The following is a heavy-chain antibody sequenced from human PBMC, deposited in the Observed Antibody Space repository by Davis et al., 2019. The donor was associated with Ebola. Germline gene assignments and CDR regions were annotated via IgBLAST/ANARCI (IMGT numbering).Heavy chain of an antibody. D-gene: IGHD1-1*01. CDR3: AKDSNWAPEGY. V-gene: IGHV3-23*01. CDR1: GFTFSSYA. J-gene: IGHJ4*02. CDR2: ISGSGGST. Sequence: GESLKISCAASGFTFSSYAMSWVRQAPGKGLEWVSAISGSGGSTYYADSVKGRFTISRDNSKNTLYLQMNSLRAEDTAVYYCAKDSNWAPEGYWGQGTLVTVSS.